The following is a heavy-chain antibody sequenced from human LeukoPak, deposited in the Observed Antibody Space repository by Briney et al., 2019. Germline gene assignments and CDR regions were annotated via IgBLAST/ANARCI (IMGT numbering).Heavy chain of an antibody. J-gene: IGHJ4*02. Sequence: SETLSLTCTVSGGSISSGGYYWSWIRQPPGKGLEWIGRIYTSGSTNYNPSLKSRVTISVDTSKNQFSLKLSSVTAADTAVYYCARLTLGYSSVPVDYWGQGTLVTVSS. CDR1: GGSISSGGYY. V-gene: IGHV4-61*02. CDR3: ARLTLGYSSVPVDY. D-gene: IGHD6-19*01. CDR2: IYTSGST.